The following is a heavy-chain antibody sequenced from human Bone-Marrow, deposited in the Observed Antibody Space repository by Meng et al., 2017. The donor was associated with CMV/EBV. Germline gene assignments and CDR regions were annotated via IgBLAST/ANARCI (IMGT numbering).Heavy chain of an antibody. J-gene: IGHJ4*02. V-gene: IGHV4-61*01. Sequence: VSSGSYYWSWIRQPPGKGLEWIGYIYYSGSTNYNPSLKSRVTISVDTSKNQFSLKLSSVTAADTAVYYCAGFEISPNTVTTTYYFDYWGQGTLVTVSS. CDR1: VSSGSYY. CDR2: IYYSGST. D-gene: IGHD4-17*01. CDR3: AGFEISPNTVTTTYYFDY.